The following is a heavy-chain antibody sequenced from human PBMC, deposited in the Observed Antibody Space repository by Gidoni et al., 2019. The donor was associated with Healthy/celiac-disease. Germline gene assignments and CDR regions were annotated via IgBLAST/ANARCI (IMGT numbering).Heavy chain of an antibody. J-gene: IGHJ5*02. Sequence: EVQLLESGGGLVQPGGSLRLSCAASGFTFSSYAMSWVRQAPGKGLEWVSAISGSGGSTYYADSVKGRFTISRDNSKNTLYLQMNSLRAEDTAVYYCAKDSTIFGVVALGFFDPWGQGTLVTVSS. CDR2: ISGSGGST. CDR3: AKDSTIFGVVALGFFDP. CDR1: GFTFSSYA. D-gene: IGHD3-3*01. V-gene: IGHV3-23*01.